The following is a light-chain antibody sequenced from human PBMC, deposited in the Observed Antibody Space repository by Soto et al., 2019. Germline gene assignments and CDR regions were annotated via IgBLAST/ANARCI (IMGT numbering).Light chain of an antibody. CDR3: ASFTTNSARV. J-gene: IGLJ2*01. V-gene: IGLV2-14*03. Sequence: QCALTQPASMSGSPGQSTTIPCTGTNSDIGGYNSVSWYQQHPGMAPQLIISDVSYRPSGISSRFSGSKSGNTASLTISGLQAADEADYYCASFTTNSARVFGGGTKLTVL. CDR1: NSDIGGYNS. CDR2: DVS.